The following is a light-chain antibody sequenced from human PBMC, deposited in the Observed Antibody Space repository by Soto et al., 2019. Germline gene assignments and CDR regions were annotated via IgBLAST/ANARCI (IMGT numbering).Light chain of an antibody. J-gene: IGLJ3*02. CDR3: QSYDNGLGGSV. Sequence: QSVLTQPPSVSGAPGQRVTISCTGSSSNIGAGNNVHWYKQLPGTAPKLLIYRDTTRPSGVPDRFSGSKSGTSASLAITGLQAEDEADYYCQSYDNGLGGSVFGGGTQLTVL. CDR2: RDT. V-gene: IGLV1-40*01. CDR1: SSNIGAGNN.